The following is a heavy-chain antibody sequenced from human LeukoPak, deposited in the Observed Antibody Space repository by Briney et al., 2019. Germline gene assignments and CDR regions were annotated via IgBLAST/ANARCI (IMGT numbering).Heavy chain of an antibody. CDR2: IYYSGST. D-gene: IGHD6-19*01. J-gene: IGHJ4*02. V-gene: IGHV4-59*01. CDR1: GGSISSYY. CDR3: ARGGPWLDLDY. Sequence: SETLSLTCTVSGGSISSYYWSWIRQPPGKGLEWIGYIYYSGSTNYNPSLKSRVTISVDTSKNQFSLKLSSVTAADTAVYYCARGGPWLDLDYWGQGTLVTVSS.